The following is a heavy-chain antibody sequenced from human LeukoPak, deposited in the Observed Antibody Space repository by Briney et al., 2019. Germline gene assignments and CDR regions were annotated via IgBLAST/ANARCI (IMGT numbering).Heavy chain of an antibody. V-gene: IGHV1-2*02. Sequence: ASVKVSCKASGGTFSSYAISWVRQAPGQGLEWMGWINPNSGGTNYAQKFQGRVTMTRDTSISTAYMELSRLRSDDTAVYYCARGNYDYSNVGLFDYWGQGTLVTVSS. D-gene: IGHD4-11*01. CDR2: INPNSGGT. J-gene: IGHJ4*02. CDR3: ARGNYDYSNVGLFDY. CDR1: GGTFSSYA.